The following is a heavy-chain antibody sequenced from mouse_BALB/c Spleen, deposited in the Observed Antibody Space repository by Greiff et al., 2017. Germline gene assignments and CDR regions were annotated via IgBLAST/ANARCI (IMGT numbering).Heavy chain of an antibody. V-gene: IGHV5-4*02. CDR1: GFTFSDYY. D-gene: IGHD2-1*01. J-gene: IGHJ4*01. CDR3: ARPMVTPNYYAMDY. CDR2: ISDGGSYT. Sequence: EVMLVESGGGLVKPGGSLKLSCAASGFTFSDYYMYWVRQTPEKRLEWVATISDGGSYTYYPDSVKGRFTISRDNAKNNLYLQMSSLKSEDTAMYYCARPMVTPNYYAMDYWGQGTSVTVSS.